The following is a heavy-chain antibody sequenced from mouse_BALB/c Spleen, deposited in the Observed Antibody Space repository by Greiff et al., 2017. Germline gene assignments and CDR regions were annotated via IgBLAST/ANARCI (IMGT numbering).Heavy chain of an antibody. V-gene: IGHV1-82*01. D-gene: IGHD1-1*01. CDR1: GYAFSSSW. CDR2: IYPGDGDT. J-gene: IGHJ4*01. Sequence: QVQLQQSGPELVKPGASVKISCKASGYAFSSSWMNWVKQRPGQGLEWIGRIYPGDGDTNYNGKFKGKATLTADKSSSTVYMQLSSLTAVDSAVYFCARSYLDAMEYWGQGTPATVSS. CDR3: ARSYLDAMEY.